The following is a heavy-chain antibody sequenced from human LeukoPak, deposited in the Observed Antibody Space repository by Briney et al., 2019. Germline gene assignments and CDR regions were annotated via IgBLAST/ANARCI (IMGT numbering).Heavy chain of an antibody. D-gene: IGHD2-2*02. CDR3: ARGRGYCSSTSCYTDY. CDR2: ISSSSSYI. CDR1: GFTFSSYS. V-gene: IGHV3-21*01. J-gene: IGHJ4*02. Sequence: GGSLRLSCAASGFTFSSYSMNWVRQAPGKGLEWVSSISSSSSYIYYADSVKGRFTISRDNAKNSLYLQMNSLRAEDTAVYYCARGRGYCSSTSCYTDYWGQGTLVTVSS.